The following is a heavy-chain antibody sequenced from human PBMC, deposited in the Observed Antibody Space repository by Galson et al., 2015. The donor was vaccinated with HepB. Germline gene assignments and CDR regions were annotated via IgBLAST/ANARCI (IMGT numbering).Heavy chain of an antibody. Sequence: SLRLSCAASGFTFSNYDMGWVRHAPGKGPEWVSGISGNGVQTYYADSVKGRFSISRDNSKDTLYLQMNSLRAEDTAVYYCVKGWLDYWGQGTLVTVSS. V-gene: IGHV3-23*01. D-gene: IGHD2-15*01. CDR2: ISGNGVQT. CDR3: VKGWLDY. CDR1: GFTFSNYD. J-gene: IGHJ4*02.